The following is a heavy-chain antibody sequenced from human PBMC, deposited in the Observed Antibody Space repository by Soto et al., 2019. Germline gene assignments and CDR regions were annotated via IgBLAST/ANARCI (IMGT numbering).Heavy chain of an antibody. Sequence: QLQLQESGPRLVKPSETLSLTCSVSGGSISGFSWSWVRQPPGKALEWIGHISYIGSTNYNPSLQSRVTISVDTSKNHFSLKLSSVTAADTAVYYCTRVARFEIKQWLTYWGQGTLVSVSS. J-gene: IGHJ4*02. D-gene: IGHD6-19*01. V-gene: IGHV4-59*01. CDR3: TRVARFEIKQWLTY. CDR2: ISYIGST. CDR1: GGSISGFS.